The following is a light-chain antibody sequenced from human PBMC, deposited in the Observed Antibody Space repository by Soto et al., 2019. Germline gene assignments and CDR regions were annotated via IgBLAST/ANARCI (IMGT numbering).Light chain of an antibody. V-gene: IGLV1-40*01. J-gene: IGLJ2*01. CDR2: GNS. CDR3: QSYDSSVSKVV. CDR1: SSNIGAGYD. Sequence: QSVLTQPPSVSGAPGQRVTISCTGSSSNIGAGYDVPWYQHLPGTAPKLLIYGNSNRPAGVPDRFSGSKSGTSASLAITGLQDEDEADYYCQSYDSSVSKVVFGGGTKLTVL.